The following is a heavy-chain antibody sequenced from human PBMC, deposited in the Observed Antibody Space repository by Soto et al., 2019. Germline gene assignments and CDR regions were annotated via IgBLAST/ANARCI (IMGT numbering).Heavy chain of an antibody. V-gene: IGHV3-53*01. CDR1: GFTFSGYA. Sequence: PGGSLRLSCAASGFTFSGYAMSWVRQSPGKGLEWVSVIYSGGSTYYADSVKGRFTISRDNSKNTLYLQMNSLRAEDTAVYYCARDPGIVGATEDAFDIWGQGTMVTVSS. J-gene: IGHJ3*02. CDR3: ARDPGIVGATEDAFDI. CDR2: IYSGGST. D-gene: IGHD1-26*01.